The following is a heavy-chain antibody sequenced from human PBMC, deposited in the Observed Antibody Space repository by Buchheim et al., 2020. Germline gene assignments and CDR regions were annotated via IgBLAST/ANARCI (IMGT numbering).Heavy chain of an antibody. CDR3: ARGMAHLLAVAGYY. V-gene: IGHV4-30-4*01. CDR2: IYYNGNT. D-gene: IGHD6-13*01. J-gene: IGHJ4*02. Sequence: QVQLQESGPGLVKPSQTLSLSCTVSGDSISSGDYAWSWIRQPPGKGLEWIGYIYYNGNTYYNPSLKSRVSMSVDTSENQFSLKLSSVTAADTAVYYCARGMAHLLAVAGYYWGQGTL. CDR1: GDSISSGDYA.